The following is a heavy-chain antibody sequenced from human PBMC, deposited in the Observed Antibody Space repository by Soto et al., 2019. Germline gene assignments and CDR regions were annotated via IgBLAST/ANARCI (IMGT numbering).Heavy chain of an antibody. Sequence: QVQLVQSGAEVKKPGSSVKVSCKASGGTFSSYTISWVRQAPGQGLEWMGRIIPILGIANYAQKFQGRVTITADKSTSTPYMELSSLRSEDTAVYYCARDGDYGDYVRYWGQGTLVTVYS. J-gene: IGHJ4*02. D-gene: IGHD4-17*01. CDR3: ARDGDYGDYVRY. V-gene: IGHV1-69*08. CDR2: IIPILGIA. CDR1: GGTFSSYT.